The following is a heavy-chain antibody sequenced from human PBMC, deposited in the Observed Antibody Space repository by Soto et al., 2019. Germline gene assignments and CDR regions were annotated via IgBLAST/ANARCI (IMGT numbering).Heavy chain of an antibody. D-gene: IGHD3-9*01. V-gene: IGHV1-69*02. CDR1: GGTFSSYT. CDR3: ARPMRGYTFDDMDD. J-gene: IGHJ4*02. Sequence: SVKVSCKASGGTFSSYTISWVRQAPGQGLEWMGRIIPILGIANYAQKFQGRVTVTADKSTSTAYMELSSLRSEDTAVYYCARPMRGYTFDDMDDWGQGTLVTVSS. CDR2: IIPILGIA.